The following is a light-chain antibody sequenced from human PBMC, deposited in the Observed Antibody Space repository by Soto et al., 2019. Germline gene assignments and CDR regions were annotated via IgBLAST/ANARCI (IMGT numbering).Light chain of an antibody. CDR1: SSNIGAGYD. Sequence: QAVVTQPPSVSGAPGQRVTISCTGSSSNIGAGYDVHWYQQLPGTAPKLLIYGNSNRPSGVPDRFSGSKSGTSASLAITGLRAEDEADYYCQSYDISLSGSWVFGGGTKLTVL. J-gene: IGLJ3*02. CDR2: GNS. V-gene: IGLV1-40*01. CDR3: QSYDISLSGSWV.